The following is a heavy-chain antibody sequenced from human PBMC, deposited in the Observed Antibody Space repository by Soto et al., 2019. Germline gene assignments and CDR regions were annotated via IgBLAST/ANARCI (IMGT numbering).Heavy chain of an antibody. J-gene: IGHJ4*02. V-gene: IGHV4-31*03. CDR2: IYYSGST. Sequence: PSETLSLTCTVSCGSISSGGYYWSWIRQHPGKGLEWIGYIYYSGSTYYNPSLKSRVTISVDTSKNQFSLKLSSVTAADTAVYYCARGSGGSYSTYNFDYWGQGTLVTVSS. CDR3: ARGSGGSYSTYNFDY. CDR1: CGSISSGGYY. D-gene: IGHD2-15*01.